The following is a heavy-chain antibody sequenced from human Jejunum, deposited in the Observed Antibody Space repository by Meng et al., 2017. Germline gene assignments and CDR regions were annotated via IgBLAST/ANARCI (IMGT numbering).Heavy chain of an antibody. Sequence: QVQLVQSGAEVKKPGASVKVSCKASGYTFTGYYMHWVRQAPGQGLEWMGRVNPDSGGTNFAQKFQGRVTMTGDTSISTAYMELSRLTSDDTAVYYCARAPDYSDNWFDPWGQGTLVTVSS. V-gene: IGHV1-2*06. D-gene: IGHD2-15*01. CDR1: GYTFTGYY. J-gene: IGHJ5*02. CDR3: ARAPDYSDNWFDP. CDR2: VNPDSGGT.